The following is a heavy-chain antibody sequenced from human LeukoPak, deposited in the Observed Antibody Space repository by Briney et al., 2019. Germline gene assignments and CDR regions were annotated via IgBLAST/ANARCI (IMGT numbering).Heavy chain of an antibody. V-gene: IGHV4-4*07. J-gene: IGHJ2*01. CDR3: ARDYYYERGGYYRNYWYFDL. CDR1: GGSLTNYY. CDR2: LHSSGST. D-gene: IGHD3-22*01. Sequence: SETLSLTCTVTGGSLTNYYWSWVRQPPGKGLEWIGRLHSSGSTNYNPPFTSRVTMSVDMPKNHFSLKLNSVTDADTAVYYGARDYYYERGGYYRNYWYFDLWGRGTLVSVFS.